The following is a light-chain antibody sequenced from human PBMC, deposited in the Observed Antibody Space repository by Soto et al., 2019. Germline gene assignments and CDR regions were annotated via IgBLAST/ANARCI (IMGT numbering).Light chain of an antibody. Sequence: EIVLTQSPGTLSLSPGERATLSCRASQSVSSSYLAWYQQKPGQAPRLLIYGASTRATGIPARFSGSGSGTEFTLTISSLQSEDFAVYYCQQYNHWPPWTFGQGTKVDIK. V-gene: IGKV3-15*01. CDR1: QSVSSSY. J-gene: IGKJ1*01. CDR2: GAS. CDR3: QQYNHWPPWT.